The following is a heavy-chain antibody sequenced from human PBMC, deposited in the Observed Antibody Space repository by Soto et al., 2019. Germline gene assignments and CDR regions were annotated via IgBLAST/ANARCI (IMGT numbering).Heavy chain of an antibody. V-gene: IGHV1-69*12. J-gene: IGHJ2*01. D-gene: IGHD5-12*01. CDR3: ARGNHRWLQLWYFDL. Sequence: QVQLVQSGAEVKKPGSSVKVSCKASGGTFSTYPISWVRQAPGQGLAWMGGIIPIFGTVNYAQKFQGRVTITADESTSTAYMELSSLRSEDTAVYYCARGNHRWLQLWYFDLWGRGTLVTVSS. CDR1: GGTFSTYP. CDR2: IIPIFGTV.